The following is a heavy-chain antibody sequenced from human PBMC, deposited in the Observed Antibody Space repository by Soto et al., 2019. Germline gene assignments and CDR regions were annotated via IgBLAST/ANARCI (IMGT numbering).Heavy chain of an antibody. J-gene: IGHJ4*02. D-gene: IGHD3-22*01. Sequence: SVKVSCKASGGSFSTYVITWLRQAPGQGLEWMGGIIPVFGTAHYAQKFQGRVTITADESTRTAYMELSSLRSEDTAVYYCGRPSLEYYYDKNGYSTDYWGQGTPVTVSS. CDR2: IIPVFGTA. CDR1: GGSFSTYV. CDR3: GRPSLEYYYDKNGYSTDY. V-gene: IGHV1-69*13.